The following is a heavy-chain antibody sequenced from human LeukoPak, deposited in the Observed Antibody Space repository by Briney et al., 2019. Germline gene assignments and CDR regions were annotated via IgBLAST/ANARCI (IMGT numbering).Heavy chain of an antibody. CDR2: ISSSSSTI. D-gene: IGHD6-13*01. CDR3: AREGSSSWYWFDP. Sequence: SGGSLRLSCAASGFTFSSYWMHWVRQAPGKGLEWVSSISSSSSTIYYADSVKGRFTISRDNAKNSLYLQMNSLRAEDTAVYYCAREGSSSWYWFDPWGQGTLVTVSS. J-gene: IGHJ5*02. V-gene: IGHV3-48*01. CDR1: GFTFSSYW.